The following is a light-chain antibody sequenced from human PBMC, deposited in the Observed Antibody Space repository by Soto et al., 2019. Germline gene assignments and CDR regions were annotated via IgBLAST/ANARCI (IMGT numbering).Light chain of an antibody. Sequence: QSALTQPASVSGSPGQSITLSCTGTSSDIGSYNLVSWYQQHPGKAPKLMIYEGNKRPSGVSTRFSGSKSGNTASLTISGLQAEDEADYYYCSFGSSSTSRFGTETKVTIL. CDR2: EGN. V-gene: IGLV2-23*01. CDR1: SSDIGSYNL. J-gene: IGLJ1*01. CDR3: CSFGSSSTSR.